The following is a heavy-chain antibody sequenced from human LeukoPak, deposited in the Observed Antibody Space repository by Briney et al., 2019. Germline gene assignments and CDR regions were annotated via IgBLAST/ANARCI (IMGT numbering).Heavy chain of an antibody. CDR1: GFTFSRFT. D-gene: IGHD4-23*01. J-gene: IGHJ4*02. V-gene: IGHV3-33*08. CDR3: ARDHVVTTLGFDY. CDR2: IWYDGSNK. Sequence: PGGSLRLSCEASGFTFSRFTLNWIREAPGKGLEWVAVIWYDGSNKYYADSVKGRFTISRDNSKNTLYLQMNSLRAEDTAVYYCARDHVVTTLGFDYWGQGTLVTVSS.